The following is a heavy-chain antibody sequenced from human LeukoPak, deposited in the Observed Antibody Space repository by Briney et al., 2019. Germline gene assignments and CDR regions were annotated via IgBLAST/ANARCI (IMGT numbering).Heavy chain of an antibody. CDR1: GGSFSGYY. D-gene: IGHD3-9*01. Sequence: SETLSLTCAVYGGSFSGYYWSWIRQPPGKGLEWIGEINHSGSTNYNPSLKSRVTISVDTSKNQFSLKLSSATAADTAVYYCARWDYDILTGYYSADYWGQGTLVTVSS. J-gene: IGHJ4*02. V-gene: IGHV4-34*01. CDR2: INHSGST. CDR3: ARWDYDILTGYYSADY.